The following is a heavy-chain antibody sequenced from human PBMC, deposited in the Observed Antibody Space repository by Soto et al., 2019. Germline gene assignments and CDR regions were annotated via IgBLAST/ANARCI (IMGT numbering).Heavy chain of an antibody. J-gene: IGHJ3*02. CDR1: GYSFTSYW. CDR3: AIYSDYDFWSGYFLLGAFDI. V-gene: IGHV5-10-1*01. CDR2: IDPSDSYS. Sequence: GEALKISRKGGGYSFTSYWISWVRQMPGKGEEWGGRIDPSDSYSNYRPSFQGHVTISADKSISTAYLQWSSLKSSDTAMYYCAIYSDYDFWSGYFLLGAFDIWGQGTMVTVSS. D-gene: IGHD3-3*01.